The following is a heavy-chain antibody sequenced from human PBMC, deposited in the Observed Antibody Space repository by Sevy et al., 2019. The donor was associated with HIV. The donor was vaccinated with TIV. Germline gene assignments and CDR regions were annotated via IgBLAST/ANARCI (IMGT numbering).Heavy chain of an antibody. CDR3: AKVHNDYGDYEFDY. Sequence: GGSLRLSCAASGFTFINYAMSWVRQAPGKGLEGKGLEWVSAISGSGGSTYYADSVKGRFTISRDNSKNTLYLQMNSLRAEDTAVYYCAKVHNDYGDYEFDYWGQGTLVTVSS. CDR2: ISGSGGST. V-gene: IGHV3-23*01. D-gene: IGHD4-17*01. J-gene: IGHJ4*02. CDR1: GFTFINYA.